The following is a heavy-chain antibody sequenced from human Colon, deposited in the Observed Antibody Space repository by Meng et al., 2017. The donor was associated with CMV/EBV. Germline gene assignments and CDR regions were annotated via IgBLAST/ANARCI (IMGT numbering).Heavy chain of an antibody. CDR1: GFTFSNYG. CDR3: AKDPNETHDYPKGAYNYYGMDV. D-gene: IGHD2-8*01. CDR2: ILFDGTNQ. J-gene: IGHJ6*02. Sequence: GGSLRLSCAASGFTFSNYGMHWVRQAPGKGLEWLAFILFDGTNQYYGDSVKGRLTISRDNYKSTLFLQMSSLRAEDTAVYYCAKDPNETHDYPKGAYNYYGMDVWGQGTTVTVSS. V-gene: IGHV3-30*02.